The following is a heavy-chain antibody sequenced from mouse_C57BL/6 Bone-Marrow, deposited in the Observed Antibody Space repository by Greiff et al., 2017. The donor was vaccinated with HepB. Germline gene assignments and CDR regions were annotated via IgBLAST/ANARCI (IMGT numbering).Heavy chain of an antibody. CDR3: ARNDYGSPWFAY. CDR1: GYTFTSYW. Sequence: VQLQQPGAELVKPGASVKLTCKASGYTFTSYWMHWVKQRPGQGLEWIGMIHPNSGSTNYNEKFKSKATLTVDKSSSKAYMQLSSLTSEDSAVYYCARNDYGSPWFAYWGQGTLVTVSA. CDR2: IHPNSGST. D-gene: IGHD1-1*01. J-gene: IGHJ3*01. V-gene: IGHV1-64*01.